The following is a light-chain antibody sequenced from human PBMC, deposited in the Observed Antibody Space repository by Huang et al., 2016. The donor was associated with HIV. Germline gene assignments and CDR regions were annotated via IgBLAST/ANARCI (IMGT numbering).Light chain of an antibody. J-gene: IGKJ1*01. Sequence: DIQMTPSPSTLSASVGDRVTITCRASETISCCLACYQQQPWKAPKLLLYQASSLETGVPSRFSGSASGTEFTLTISSLQPEDFATYDSQQYHTSSWTFGQGTKVEIK. CDR2: QAS. CDR3: QQYHTSSWT. V-gene: IGKV1-5*03. CDR1: ETISCC.